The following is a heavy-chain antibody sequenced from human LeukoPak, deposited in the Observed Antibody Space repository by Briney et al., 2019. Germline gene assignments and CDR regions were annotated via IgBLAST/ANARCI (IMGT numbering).Heavy chain of an antibody. Sequence: PSETLSLTCTVSGGSISSSSYYWGWIRQPPGKGLEWIGSIYYSGSTYYNPSLKSRVTISVDTSKNQFSLKLSSVTAADTAVYYCARVTLSIAAAGTTFDYWGQGTLVTVSS. CDR3: ARVTLSIAAAGTTFDY. J-gene: IGHJ4*02. CDR1: GGSISSSSYY. CDR2: IYYSGST. D-gene: IGHD6-13*01. V-gene: IGHV4-39*07.